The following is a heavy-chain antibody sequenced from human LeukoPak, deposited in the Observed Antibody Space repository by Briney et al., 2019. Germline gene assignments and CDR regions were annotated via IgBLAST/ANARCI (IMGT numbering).Heavy chain of an antibody. CDR3: ARDNAPYTSSSSGLGLFDY. CDR2: ISGSGGST. J-gene: IGHJ4*02. CDR1: EFTFSSYA. D-gene: IGHD6-6*01. Sequence: PGGSLRLSCAASEFTFSSYAMSWVRQVPGKGLEWVSAISGSGGSTYYADSVKGRFTISRDNSKNTLYLQMNSLRAEDLAVYYCARDNAPYTSSSSGLGLFDYWGQGTLVTVSS. V-gene: IGHV3-23*01.